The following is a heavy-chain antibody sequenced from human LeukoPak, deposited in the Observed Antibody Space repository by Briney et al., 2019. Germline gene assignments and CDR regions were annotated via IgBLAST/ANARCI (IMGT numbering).Heavy chain of an antibody. V-gene: IGHV1-2*02. J-gene: IGHJ4*02. CDR1: GYTFTGYY. D-gene: IGHD3-22*01. CDR2: INPNSGGT. CDR3: ARSSYYYDSSGYNPTFDY. Sequence: ASVTVSCTASGYTFTGYYMHWVRQAPGQGLEWMGWINPNSGGTNYAQKFQGRVTMTRDTSISTAYMELSRLRSDDTAVYYCARSSYYYDSSGYNPTFDYWGQGTLVTVSS.